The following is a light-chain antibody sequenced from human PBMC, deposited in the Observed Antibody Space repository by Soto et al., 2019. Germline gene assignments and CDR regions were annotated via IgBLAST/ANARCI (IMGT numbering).Light chain of an antibody. CDR2: GAS. J-gene: IGKJ1*01. Sequence: DIGMTQSPATLSVSPGERATLSCRASQSVSSNLAWYQQKPGQAPRLLIYGASNRATGIPDRFSGSGSGTDFILTISRLEPEDFAVYYCQQYGSSPWTFGLGTKVDIK. CDR3: QQYGSSPWT. CDR1: QSVSSN. V-gene: IGKV3-20*01.